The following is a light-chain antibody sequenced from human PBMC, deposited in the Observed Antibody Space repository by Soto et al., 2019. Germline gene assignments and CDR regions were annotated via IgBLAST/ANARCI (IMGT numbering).Light chain of an antibody. J-gene: IGKJ4*01. Sequence: DIQMTQSPSTLSASVGDRVTITCRASQSISIWLAWYQHKPGKAPNLLIYKASSLESGVPSRFSGSGSGTEFTLTVSSLQPDDIATYYCQQYDSYPLTFGGGTKVEIK. CDR2: KAS. CDR3: QQYDSYPLT. CDR1: QSISIW. V-gene: IGKV1-5*03.